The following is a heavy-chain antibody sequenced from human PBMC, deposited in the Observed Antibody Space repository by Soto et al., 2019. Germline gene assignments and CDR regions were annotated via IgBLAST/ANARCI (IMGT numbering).Heavy chain of an antibody. Sequence: EVQLVESGGGVVQPGGSLRLSCAASGFTFSSYEMNWVRQAPGKGLEWVSYISSSGSTIYYADSVKGRFTISRDNAKNSLYLQMNSLRAEDTAVYYCARVYHLWNPDYWGQGTLVTVSS. D-gene: IGHD1-1*01. V-gene: IGHV3-48*03. CDR1: GFTFSSYE. CDR3: ARVYHLWNPDY. J-gene: IGHJ4*02. CDR2: ISSSGSTI.